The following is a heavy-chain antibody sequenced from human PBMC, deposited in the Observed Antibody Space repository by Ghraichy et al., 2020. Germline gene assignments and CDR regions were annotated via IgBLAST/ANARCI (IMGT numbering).Heavy chain of an antibody. J-gene: IGHJ5*02. CDR1: GFTLSDYY. Sequence: GGSLRLSCAASGFTLSDYYMTWIRQAPGKGLEWVAYISGSGSSIYYADSVKGRFTISKDNAENSLYLQMNTLRAEDTAVYFCARDIGRYYGSGRRSNWFDPWGQGTLVTVSS. V-gene: IGHV3-11*01. CDR2: ISGSGSSI. CDR3: ARDIGRYYGSGRRSNWFDP. D-gene: IGHD3-10*01.